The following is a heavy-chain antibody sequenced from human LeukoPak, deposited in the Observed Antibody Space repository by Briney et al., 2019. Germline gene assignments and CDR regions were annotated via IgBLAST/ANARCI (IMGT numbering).Heavy chain of an antibody. J-gene: IGHJ4*02. D-gene: IGHD3-22*01. CDR2: ISGSGGST. CDR3: AKAESYYDRPYYFDY. V-gene: IGHV3-23*01. Sequence: GSLRLSCAASGFTFSSYAMSWVRQAPGKGLEWVSAISGSGGSTYYADSVKGRFTISRDNSKNTLYLQMNSLRAEDTAVYYCAKAESYYDRPYYFDYWGQGTLVTVSS. CDR1: GFTFSSYA.